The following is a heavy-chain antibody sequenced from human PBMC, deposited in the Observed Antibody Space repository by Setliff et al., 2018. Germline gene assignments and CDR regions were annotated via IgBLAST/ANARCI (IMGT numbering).Heavy chain of an antibody. V-gene: IGHV4-38-2*02. CDR3: ARDLGHGGDSDY. CDR2: IGHTGST. J-gene: IGHJ4*02. Sequence: PSETLSLTCTVSGYSISSGYIWGWIRQPPGKGLEWVGNIGHTGSTNYNPSLKSRLTISRDTSKNQVSLKLNSVTATDTAVYYCARDLGHGGDSDYWGQGSLVTVSS. CDR1: GYSISSGYI. D-gene: IGHD2-21*02.